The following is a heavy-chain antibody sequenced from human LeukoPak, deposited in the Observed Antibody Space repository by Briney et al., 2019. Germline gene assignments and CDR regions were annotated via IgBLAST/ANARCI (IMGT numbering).Heavy chain of an antibody. CDR2: ISTSGSPK. CDR3: VCDQVQVGVSYY. CDR1: GFSLSVSD. Sequence: PGGSLRLSCVRSGFSLSVSDMSCGRQAPGKGLEWVSYISTSGSPKHYADSVKGRFTISRDNGKNSVYLQMNSLRDEETAIYYCVCDQVQVGVSYYWGQGTLVTVSS. D-gene: IGHD3-10*01. V-gene: IGHV3-48*03. J-gene: IGHJ4*02.